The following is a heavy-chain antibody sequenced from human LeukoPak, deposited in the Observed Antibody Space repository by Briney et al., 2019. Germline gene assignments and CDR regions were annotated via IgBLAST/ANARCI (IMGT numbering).Heavy chain of an antibody. V-gene: IGHV1-18*01. J-gene: IGHJ3*02. CDR2: ISGSSSNT. CDR1: GYTFMSHG. CDR3: ARATGTWGHDGFDI. D-gene: IGHD3-16*01. Sequence: ASVKVSCKAYGYTFMSHGISWVRQAPGQELEWMGWISGSSSNTNYAQRLQGRVTMTTDTSTTTAYMELRGLRSDDAAVYYCARATGTWGHDGFDIWGQGTMVTVSS.